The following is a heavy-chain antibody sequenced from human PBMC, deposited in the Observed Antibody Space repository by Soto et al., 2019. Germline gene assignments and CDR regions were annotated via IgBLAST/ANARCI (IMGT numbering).Heavy chain of an antibody. CDR2: IRSKANTYAT. J-gene: IGHJ4*02. CDR3: ASKSFSPLIDY. CDR1: GFTFSGSA. Sequence: EVQLVESGGGLVQPGGSLKLSCATSGFTFSGSAIHWVRQASGKGLEWVGRIRSKANTYATAYAASVKGRFTISRDDSKNTAYLQMNSLKTEDTAVYYCASKSFSPLIDYWGQGTLVTVSS. V-gene: IGHV3-73*01.